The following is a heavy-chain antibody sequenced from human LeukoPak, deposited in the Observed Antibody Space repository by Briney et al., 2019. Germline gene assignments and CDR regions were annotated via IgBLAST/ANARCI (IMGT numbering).Heavy chain of an antibody. Sequence: SQTLSLTCTVSGGSISSGGYYWSWIRQHPGTGLEWIGYIYYSGSTYYNPSLKSRVTISVDTSKNQFSLKLSSVTAADTAVYYCARHSTNYYDSSGYYSPFDYWGQGTLVTVSS. CDR1: GGSISSGGYY. J-gene: IGHJ4*02. CDR2: IYYSGST. CDR3: ARHSTNYYDSSGYYSPFDY. D-gene: IGHD3-22*01. V-gene: IGHV4-31*03.